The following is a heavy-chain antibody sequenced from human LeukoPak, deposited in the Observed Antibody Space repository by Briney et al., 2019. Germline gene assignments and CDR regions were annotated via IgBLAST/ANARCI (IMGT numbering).Heavy chain of an antibody. CDR2: IKSKHDGGTT. CDR1: GFTFRNAW. V-gene: IGHV3-15*01. J-gene: IGHJ4*02. Sequence: GGSLRLSCATSGFTFRNAWMSWVRQAPGKGLEWVGRIKSKHDGGTTDFAAPVKGRFSISRDDSENTLYLQMNSLITDDTAVYYCTTAPASLDYWGQGTLVTVSS. CDR3: TTAPASLDY.